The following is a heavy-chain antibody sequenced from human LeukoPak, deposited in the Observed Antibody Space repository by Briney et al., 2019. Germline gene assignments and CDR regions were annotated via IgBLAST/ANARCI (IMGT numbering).Heavy chain of an antibody. J-gene: IGHJ3*02. D-gene: IGHD1/OR15-1a*01. Sequence: GGSPRLSCAASGFTFSSYAMTWVRQAPGKGLEWVSAISSSGSNTYFADSVKGRFNISRDNSKSTLYLQINSLRPEDTAVYFCANWNNGAFDIWGQGTMVTVSS. V-gene: IGHV3-23*01. CDR3: ANWNNGAFDI. CDR1: GFTFSSYA. CDR2: ISSSGSNT.